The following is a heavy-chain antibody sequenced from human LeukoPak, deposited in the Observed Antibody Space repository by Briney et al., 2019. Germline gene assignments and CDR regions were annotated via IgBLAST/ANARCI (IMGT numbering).Heavy chain of an antibody. D-gene: IGHD1-26*01. V-gene: IGHV3-30*18. CDR2: ISYAGSDK. CDR3: AKDRSGSYWDWFDP. Sequence: PGRSLRLSCVASGFTFSSFGMHWVRQAPGKGLEWVASISYAGSDKYYVDSVKGRFTISRDNSKNTLYVQMNSLRAEDTAVYYCAKDRSGSYWDWFDPWGQGTLVTVS. J-gene: IGHJ5*02. CDR1: GFTFSSFG.